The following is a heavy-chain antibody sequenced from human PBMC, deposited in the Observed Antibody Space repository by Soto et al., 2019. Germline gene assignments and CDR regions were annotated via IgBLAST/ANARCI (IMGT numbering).Heavy chain of an antibody. CDR3: ARAGYYDILTGYQTDAFDI. Sequence: QVQLVQSGAEVKKPGASVKVSCKASGYTFTGYYMHWVRQAPGQGLEWMGWINPNSGGTNYAQKXXGWVTMTRDTXXSXAXXELSRLRSDDTAVYYCARAGYYDILTGYQTDAFDIWGQGTMVTVSS. V-gene: IGHV1-2*04. CDR2: INPNSGGT. D-gene: IGHD3-9*01. J-gene: IGHJ3*02. CDR1: GYTFTGYY.